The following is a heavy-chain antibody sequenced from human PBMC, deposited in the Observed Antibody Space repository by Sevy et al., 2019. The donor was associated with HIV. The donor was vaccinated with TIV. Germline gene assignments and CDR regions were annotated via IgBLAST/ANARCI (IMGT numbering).Heavy chain of an antibody. J-gene: IGHJ4*02. CDR2: ISYDGSNK. CDR3: AKLYDILTGHDFGFDY. CDR1: GFTFSSYG. D-gene: IGHD3-9*01. V-gene: IGHV3-30*18. Sequence: GGSLRLSCAASGFTFSSYGMHWVRQAPGKGLEWVAVISYDGSNKYYADSVKGRFTISRDNAKNSLYLQMNSLRAEDTAVYYCAKLYDILTGHDFGFDYWGQGALVTVSS.